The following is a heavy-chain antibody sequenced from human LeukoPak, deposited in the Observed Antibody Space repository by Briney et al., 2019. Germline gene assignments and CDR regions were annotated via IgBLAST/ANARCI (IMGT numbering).Heavy chain of an antibody. D-gene: IGHD3-3*01. CDR3: ARGSGGTIFGVVIPQYYYYGMDV. J-gene: IGHJ6*02. CDR1: GGSISSYY. CDR2: IYYSGST. V-gene: IGHV4-59*01. Sequence: SETLSLTCTVSGGSISSYYWSWIRQPPGKGLEWIGYIYYSGSTNYNPSLKSRVTISVDTSKNQFSLKLSSVTAADTVVYYCARGSGGTIFGVVIPQYYYYGMDVWGQGTTVTVSS.